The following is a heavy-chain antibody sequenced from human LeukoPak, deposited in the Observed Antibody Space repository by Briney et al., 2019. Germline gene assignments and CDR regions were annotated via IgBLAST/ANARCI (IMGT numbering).Heavy chain of an antibody. V-gene: IGHV1-18*01. CDR1: GYTFTSYG. D-gene: IGHD6-13*01. Sequence: ASVKVSFKASGYTFTSYGTSWVRQAPGQGPEWMGWISAYNGNTNYAQKLQGRVTMTTDTSTSTAYMELRSLRSEDTAVYYCARVPRYSSSWYGIYYWGQGTLVTVAS. J-gene: IGHJ4*02. CDR2: ISAYNGNT. CDR3: ARVPRYSSSWYGIYY.